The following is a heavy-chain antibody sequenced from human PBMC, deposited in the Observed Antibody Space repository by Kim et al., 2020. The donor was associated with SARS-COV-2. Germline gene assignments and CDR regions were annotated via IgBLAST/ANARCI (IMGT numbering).Heavy chain of an antibody. D-gene: IGHD3-10*01. CDR1: GLTFNNYA. CDR3: VKDRGDSAH. Sequence: GGSLRLSCAVSGLTFNNYAMSWVRQAPGKGLEWVSTISGSGTDTYYADSVKGRFTISRDNSKTTLYLQVSSLRADDTAVYYCVKDRGDSAHWGRGALDTV. J-gene: IGHJ4*02. CDR2: ISGSGTDT. V-gene: IGHV3-23*01.